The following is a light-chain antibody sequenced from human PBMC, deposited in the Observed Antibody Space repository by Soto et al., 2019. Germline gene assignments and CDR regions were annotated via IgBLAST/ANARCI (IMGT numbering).Light chain of an antibody. V-gene: IGLV2-14*01. CDR2: EVS. J-gene: IGLJ1*01. CDR3: SSYTSSSTLEV. CDR1: SSDVGGYNY. Sequence: QSALTQPACVSVSPGQSITISCTGTSSDVGGYNYVSWYQQHPGKAPKLMIYEVSNRPSGVSNRFSGSKSGNTASLTISGLQAEDEADYYCSSYTSSSTLEVFGTGTKVTVL.